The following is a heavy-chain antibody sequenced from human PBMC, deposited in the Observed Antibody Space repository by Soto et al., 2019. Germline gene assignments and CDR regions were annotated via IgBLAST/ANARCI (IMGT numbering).Heavy chain of an antibody. Sequence: ASVKVSCKASGGTFSSYTISWVRQAPGQGLEWMGRIIPILGIANYAQKFQGRVTITADKSTSTAYMELSSLRSEDTAVYYCACYYDFWSGSFLNHGENWFDPWGQGTLVTVSS. CDR3: ACYYDFWSGSFLNHGENWFDP. CDR1: GGTFSSYT. CDR2: IIPILGIA. V-gene: IGHV1-69*02. D-gene: IGHD3-3*01. J-gene: IGHJ5*02.